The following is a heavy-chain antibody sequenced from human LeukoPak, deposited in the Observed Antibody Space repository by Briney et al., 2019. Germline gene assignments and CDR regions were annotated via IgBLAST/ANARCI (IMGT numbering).Heavy chain of an antibody. CDR2: IYYSGST. D-gene: IGHD6-13*01. CDR1: GGSISSSSYY. Sequence: SETLSLTCTVSGGSISSSSYYWGWIRQPPGKGLEWIGSIYYSGSTYYNPSLKSRVTISVGTSKNQFSLKLSSVTAADTAVYYCARVRIAAAPFFDYWGQGTLVTVSS. CDR3: ARVRIAAAPFFDY. J-gene: IGHJ4*02. V-gene: IGHV4-39*07.